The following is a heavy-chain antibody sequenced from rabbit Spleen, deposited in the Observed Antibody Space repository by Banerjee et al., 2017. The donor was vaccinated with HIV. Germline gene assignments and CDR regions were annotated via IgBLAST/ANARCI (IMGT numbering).Heavy chain of an antibody. CDR3: ARDTSSSFSSYGMDL. V-gene: IGHV1S45*01. CDR2: IYGGASRTT. CDR1: GFDFSSNQW. D-gene: IGHD1-1*01. J-gene: IGHJ6*01. Sequence: EHLEESGGDLVQPEGSLTLTCKASGFDFSSNQWICWVRQAPGKGPEWIACIYGGASRTTYYASWAEGRSTISKTSSTTVTLQMTSLTAADTATYFCARDTSSSFSSYGMDLWGPGTLVT.